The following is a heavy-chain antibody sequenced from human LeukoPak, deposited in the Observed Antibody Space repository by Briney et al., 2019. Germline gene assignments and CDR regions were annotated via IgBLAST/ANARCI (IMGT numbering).Heavy chain of an antibody. D-gene: IGHD3-22*01. J-gene: IGHJ4*02. CDR3: ARKTDSGGQGDY. CDR1: GFTFSVNY. Sequence: GGSLRLSCAAFGFTFSVNYMSWVRQAPGKGLERVSVIYSGGNTYYADSVKGRFTISRDNSKNTLYLQMNSLRAEYTAVYYCARKTDSGGQGDYWGPGTLVTVSS. V-gene: IGHV3-66*01. CDR2: IYSGGNT.